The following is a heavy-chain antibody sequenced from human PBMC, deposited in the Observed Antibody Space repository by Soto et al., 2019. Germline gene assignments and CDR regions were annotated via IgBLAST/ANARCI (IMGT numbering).Heavy chain of an antibody. Sequence: PGGSLRLSCAASGFTFSSYAMSWVRQAPGKGLEWVSAISGSGGSTYYADSVKGRFTISRDNSKNRLYLQMNSLRAEDTAVYYCAKDIPPPIVATVPNYYYYGMDVWGQGTTVTVSS. CDR3: AKDIPPPIVATVPNYYYYGMDV. D-gene: IGHD5-12*01. V-gene: IGHV3-23*01. J-gene: IGHJ6*02. CDR2: ISGSGGST. CDR1: GFTFSSYA.